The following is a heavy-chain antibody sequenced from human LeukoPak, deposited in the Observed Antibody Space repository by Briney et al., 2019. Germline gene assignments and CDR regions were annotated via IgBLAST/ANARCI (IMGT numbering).Heavy chain of an antibody. Sequence: SGGSLRLSCEASGFTFRSYAMHWVRQAPGKGLEWVAVISYDGSNKYYADSVKGRFTISRDNSKNTPYLQMNSLRAEDTAVYYCARGELAWFGELSLAFDIWGQGTMVTVSS. CDR3: ARGELAWFGELSLAFDI. D-gene: IGHD3-10*01. CDR2: ISYDGSNK. J-gene: IGHJ3*02. CDR1: GFTFRSYA. V-gene: IGHV3-30-3*01.